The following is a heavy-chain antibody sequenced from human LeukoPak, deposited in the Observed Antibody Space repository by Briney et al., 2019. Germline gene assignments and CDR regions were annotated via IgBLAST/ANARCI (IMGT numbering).Heavy chain of an antibody. D-gene: IGHD5-12*01. CDR2: TYYRSKWYR. V-gene: IGHV6-1*01. CDR1: GDXVSSDSAA. J-gene: IGHJ4*02. CDR3: ARDFSGHVHN. Sequence: SQTLSLTCDISGDXVSSDSAAWNWIRQSPSRGLEWLGRTYYRSKWYRDYAVSVKSRISISPDTSENQFSLQLNSVTPEDTAVYYCARDFSGHVHNWGQGTLVTVSS.